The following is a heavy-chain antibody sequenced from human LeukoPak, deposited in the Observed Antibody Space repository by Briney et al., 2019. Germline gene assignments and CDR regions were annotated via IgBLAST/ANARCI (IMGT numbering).Heavy chain of an antibody. J-gene: IGHJ6*04. Sequence: PGGSLRLSCAASGFTFSSYEMNWVRQAPGKGREGVSYISSSGSTIYYADSVKGRFTISRDNAKHSLYLQMNSLRAEDTAVYYCAELGITMIGGVWGKGTTVTIYS. V-gene: IGHV3-48*03. CDR1: GFTFSSYE. D-gene: IGHD3-10*02. CDR3: AELGITMIGGV. CDR2: ISSSGSTI.